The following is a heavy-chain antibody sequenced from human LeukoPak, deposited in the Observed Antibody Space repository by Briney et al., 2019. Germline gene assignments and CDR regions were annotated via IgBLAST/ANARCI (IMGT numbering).Heavy chain of an antibody. CDR2: IIPIFGTA. Sequence: TSVKVSCKASGGTFSSYAISWVRQAPGQGLEWMGRIIPIFGTANYAQKFQGRVTITTDESTSTAYMELGSLRSEDTAVYYCASDDSSGYLWWFDPWGQGTLVTVSS. CDR3: ASDDSSGYLWWFDP. V-gene: IGHV1-69*05. J-gene: IGHJ5*02. D-gene: IGHD3-22*01. CDR1: GGTFSSYA.